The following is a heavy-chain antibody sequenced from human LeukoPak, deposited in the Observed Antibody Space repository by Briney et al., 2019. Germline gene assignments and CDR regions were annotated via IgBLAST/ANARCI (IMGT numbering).Heavy chain of an antibody. V-gene: IGHV3-15*01. D-gene: IGHD6-13*01. CDR2: IKSKTDGGTT. CDR1: GFTFNNAW. Sequence: GGSLRLSCAASGFTFNNAWMNWVRQAPGKGLEWVGRIKSKTDGGTTDYAAPVKDRFTISRDDSKNTLYLQMNSMRTEDTAVYYCTTVVAAAVNGWFDPWGQGTLVTVSS. CDR3: TTVVAAAVNGWFDP. J-gene: IGHJ5*02.